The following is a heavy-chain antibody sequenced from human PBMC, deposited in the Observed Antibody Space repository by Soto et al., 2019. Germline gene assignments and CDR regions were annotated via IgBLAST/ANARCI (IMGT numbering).Heavy chain of an antibody. Sequence: PSETLSLTCSVSGGTISSSSYYWAWIRQPPGKGLEWIGSIYFSGSTHYNSSLKSRVTISVDTSNNQFSLNLSSVTTADTAMYYCARQHSYCTSTRRYTSWFDPWGQGTLVTVSS. CDR1: GGTISSSSYY. CDR3: ARQHSYCTSTRRYTSWFDP. V-gene: IGHV4-39*01. CDR2: IYFSGST. J-gene: IGHJ5*02. D-gene: IGHD2-2*01.